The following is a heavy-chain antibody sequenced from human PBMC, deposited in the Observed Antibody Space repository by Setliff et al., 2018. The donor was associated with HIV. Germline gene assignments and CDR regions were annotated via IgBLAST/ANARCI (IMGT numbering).Heavy chain of an antibody. CDR2: IYYTGST. CDR3: ARGGGDGYNYNYYYYGMDV. D-gene: IGHD1-1*01. V-gene: IGHV4-59*11. CDR1: GGSISSHY. J-gene: IGHJ6*02. Sequence: PSETLSLTCTVSGGSISSHYWSWIRQPPGKGLEWIGYIYYTGSTNYNPSLKSRVTISVDTSKNQFSLKLSSVTAADTAVYYCARGGGDGYNYNYYYYGMDVWGQGTTVTVSS.